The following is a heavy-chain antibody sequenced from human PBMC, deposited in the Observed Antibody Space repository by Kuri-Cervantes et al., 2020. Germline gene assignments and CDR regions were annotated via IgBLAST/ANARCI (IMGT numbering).Heavy chain of an antibody. Sequence: GGSLRLSCAASGFTFSGQNMNWARQAPGKGLEWVSSISTTGSYMYYSDSVKGRFTISRDNAKNSLYLQMNDLRAEDTAVYYCAKGGSYFNYYGMDVWGQGTTVTVSS. J-gene: IGHJ6*02. CDR3: AKGGSYFNYYGMDV. V-gene: IGHV3-21*01. D-gene: IGHD1-26*01. CDR1: GFTFSGQN. CDR2: ISTTGSYM.